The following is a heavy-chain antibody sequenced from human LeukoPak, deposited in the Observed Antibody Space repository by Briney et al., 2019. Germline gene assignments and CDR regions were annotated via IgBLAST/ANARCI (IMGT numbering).Heavy chain of an antibody. CDR3: AKDVRHGSGWYFISAGAFDI. Sequence: GGSLRLSCAAPGFTFDDYAMHWVRQAPGKGLEWVSLISGDGGSTYYADSVKGRFTISRDNSRNSLYLQMNSLRTEDTALYYCAKDVRHGSGWYFISAGAFDIWGQGTMVTVSS. D-gene: IGHD6-19*01. CDR2: ISGDGGST. J-gene: IGHJ3*02. CDR1: GFTFDDYA. V-gene: IGHV3-43*02.